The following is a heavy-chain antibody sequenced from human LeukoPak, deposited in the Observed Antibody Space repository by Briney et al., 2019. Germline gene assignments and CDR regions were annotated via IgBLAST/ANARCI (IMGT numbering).Heavy chain of an antibody. J-gene: IGHJ3*02. CDR2: IYYSGST. CDR3: ARDRQQLGNDAFDI. D-gene: IGHD6-13*01. Sequence: PSETLSLTCTVSGGSISSYYWSWIRQPPGKGLEWIGYIYYSGSTNYNPSLKSRVTISVDTSKNQFSLKLSSVTAADTAVYYCARDRQQLGNDAFDIWGQGTMVTVSS. V-gene: IGHV4-59*01. CDR1: GGSISSYY.